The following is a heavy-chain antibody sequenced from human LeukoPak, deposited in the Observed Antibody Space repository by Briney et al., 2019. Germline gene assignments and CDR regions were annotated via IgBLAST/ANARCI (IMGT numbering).Heavy chain of an antibody. J-gene: IGHJ4*02. Sequence: PGGSLRLSCAASGFTFSSYSMNWVRQAPGKGLESVSSISSSSSYIYYADSVKGRFTISRDNAKNSLYLQMNSLRAEDTAVYYCARDLVVVVAATHDYWGQGTLVTVSS. CDR2: ISSSSSYI. CDR3: ARDLVVVVAATHDY. V-gene: IGHV3-21*01. D-gene: IGHD2-15*01. CDR1: GFTFSSYS.